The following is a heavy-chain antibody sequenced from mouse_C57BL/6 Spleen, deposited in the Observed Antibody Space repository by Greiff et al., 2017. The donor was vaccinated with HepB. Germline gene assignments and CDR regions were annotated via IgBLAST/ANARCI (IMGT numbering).Heavy chain of an antibody. V-gene: IGHV1-18*01. CDR3: ATGIYYGSRNYYFDY. J-gene: IGHJ2*01. Sequence: VQLQQSGPELVKPGASVKIPCKASGYTFTDYNMDWVKQSHGKSLEWIGDINPNNGGTIYNQKFKGKATLTVDKSSSTAYMELRSLTSEDTAVYYCATGIYYGSRNYYFDYWGQGTTLTVSS. CDR2: INPNNGGT. D-gene: IGHD1-1*01. CDR1: GYTFTDYN.